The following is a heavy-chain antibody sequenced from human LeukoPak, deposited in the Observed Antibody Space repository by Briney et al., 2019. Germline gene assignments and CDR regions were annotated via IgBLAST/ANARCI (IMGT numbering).Heavy chain of an antibody. CDR3: ARALYNTGWYPDYFDS. CDR2: ISSSSSYI. CDR1: GFTFSSYS. D-gene: IGHD6-19*01. J-gene: IGHJ4*02. Sequence: GGSLRLSCAASGFTFSSYSMNWVRQAPGKGLEWVSSISSSSSYIYYADSVKGRFTISRGNAKNSLYLQMSSLRAEDTAIYYCARALYNTGWYPDYFDSWGQGALVTVSS. V-gene: IGHV3-21*01.